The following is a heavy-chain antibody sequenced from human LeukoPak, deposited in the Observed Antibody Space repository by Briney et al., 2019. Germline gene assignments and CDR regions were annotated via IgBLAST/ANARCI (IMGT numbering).Heavy chain of an antibody. J-gene: IGHJ5*02. V-gene: IGHV3-23*01. CDR3: AKPMRGAYCGGDCYNNWYDP. CDR2: ISGSGGST. Sequence: GGSLRLSCAASGLTFSSYAMSWVRQAPGKGLEWDSSISGSGGSTYYADSVKGRFTISRDNSKNTLYLQMNSLRAEDTAVYYCAKPMRGAYCGGDCYNNWYDPWGQGTLVTVSS. D-gene: IGHD2-21*02. CDR1: GLTFSSYA.